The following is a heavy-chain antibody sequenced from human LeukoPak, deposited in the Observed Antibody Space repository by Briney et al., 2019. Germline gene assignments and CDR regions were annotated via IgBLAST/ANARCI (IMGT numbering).Heavy chain of an antibody. D-gene: IGHD3-10*01. J-gene: IGHJ4*02. Sequence: GGSLRLSCAASGFTFSDYYMAWMRQAPGKGLEWASYIGDSGSTIFYADSVKGRFTISTGDAKNSLYLQMNSLRAEDTAVYYCAREVKYGSGSYYGDYWGQGTLVTVSS. V-gene: IGHV3-11*04. CDR1: GFTFSDYY. CDR2: IGDSGSTI. CDR3: AREVKYGSGSYYGDY.